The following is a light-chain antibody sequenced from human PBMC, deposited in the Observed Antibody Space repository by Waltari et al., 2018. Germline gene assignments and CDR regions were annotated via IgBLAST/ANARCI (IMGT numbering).Light chain of an antibody. V-gene: IGLV1-44*01. CDR3: ASWDDSLNGLV. J-gene: IGLJ3*02. CDR2: GNS. Sequence: QSALTQSPSASGTPGQRVTISCSGSTSNLGSTTANWYQQLPGTAPKLLIYGNSHRPSGVPDRFSGSKSGTSASLAISGLRSEDEADYFCASWDDSLNGLVFGAGTKLTVL. CDR1: TSNLGSTT.